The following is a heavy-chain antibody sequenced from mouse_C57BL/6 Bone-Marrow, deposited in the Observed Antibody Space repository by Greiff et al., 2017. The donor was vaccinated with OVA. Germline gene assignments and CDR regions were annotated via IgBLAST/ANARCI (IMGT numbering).Heavy chain of an antibody. D-gene: IGHD1-1*01. CDR1: GFNIKNTY. CDR2: IDPANDNT. Sequence: EVQLQQSVAELVRPGASVKLSCTASGFNIKNTYMHWVKQRPEQGLEWIGRIDPANDNTKYAPKFQGKATMTADNTSNTAYLQLSCLSSEDTAVDGCASGSFGSSFYAMDYWGQGTSVTVSS. CDR3: ASGSFGSSFYAMDY. J-gene: IGHJ4*01. V-gene: IGHV14-3*01.